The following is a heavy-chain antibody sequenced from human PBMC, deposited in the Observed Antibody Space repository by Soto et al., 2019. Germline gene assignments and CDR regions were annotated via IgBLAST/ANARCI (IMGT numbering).Heavy chain of an antibody. CDR2: ISSSGSTI. J-gene: IGHJ4*02. CDR1: GFTFSDYY. Sequence: GGSLRLSCAASGFTFSDYYMSWIRQAPGKGLEWVSYISSSGSTIYYADSVKGRFTISRDNAKNSPYLQMNSLRAEDTAVYYCARVRTIQLWFFDDYWGQGTLVTVSS. D-gene: IGHD5-18*01. CDR3: ARVRTIQLWFFDDY. V-gene: IGHV3-11*01.